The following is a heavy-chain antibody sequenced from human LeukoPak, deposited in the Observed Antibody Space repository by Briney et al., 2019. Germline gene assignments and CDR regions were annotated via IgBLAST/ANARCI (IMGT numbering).Heavy chain of an antibody. CDR2: TNGATGNT. D-gene: IGHD4-23*01. V-gene: IGHV1-3*02. Sequence: GASVKVSCKASGYTLTDYALHWVRQAPGQRLEWMGWTNGATGNTRFSQDFEGRLTITIDTSASTAYMELSSLRSEDTAVYYCARSPGGNARTWLDYWGQGTLVTVSS. J-gene: IGHJ4*02. CDR3: ARSPGGNARTWLDY. CDR1: GYTLTDYA.